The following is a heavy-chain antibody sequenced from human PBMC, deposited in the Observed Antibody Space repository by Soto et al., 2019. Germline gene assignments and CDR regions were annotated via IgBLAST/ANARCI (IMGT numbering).Heavy chain of an antibody. V-gene: IGHV1-69*06. CDR2: IIPIFGTA. CDR3: ARYDFWSGYSPHYYYGMDV. J-gene: IGHJ6*02. CDR1: GGTFSSYA. D-gene: IGHD3-3*01. Sequence: ASVKVSCKASGGTFSSYAISWVRQAPGQGLEWMGGIIPIFGTANYAQKFQGRVTITADKSTSTAYMELSSLRSEDTAVYYCARYDFWSGYSPHYYYGMDVWGQGTTVTVSS.